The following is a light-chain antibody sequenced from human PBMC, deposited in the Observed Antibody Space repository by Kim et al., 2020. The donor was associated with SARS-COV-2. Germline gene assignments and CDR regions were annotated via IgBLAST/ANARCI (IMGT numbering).Light chain of an antibody. CDR1: QGISSY. CDR3: QQYNSYPLT. J-gene: IGKJ4*01. V-gene: IGKV1-16*02. Sequence: DIQMTQSPSSLSASVGDRVTITCRASQGISSYLAWFQQKPGKAPKPLIYGASSLQSGVPSKFSGSGSGTDFTLTINSLQPEDFATYYCQQYNSYPLTFGGGTKVDIK. CDR2: GAS.